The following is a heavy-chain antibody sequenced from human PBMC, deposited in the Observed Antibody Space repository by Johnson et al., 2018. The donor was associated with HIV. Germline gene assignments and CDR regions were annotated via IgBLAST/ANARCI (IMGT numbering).Heavy chain of an antibody. D-gene: IGHD5-12*01. J-gene: IGHJ3*02. CDR3: AKPNSGYAPGLGAFDI. CDR2: ISGSGGRT. V-gene: IGHV3-66*02. CDR1: GFTVSSNY. Sequence: MLLVESGGGLVQPGGSLRLSCAASGFTVSSNYMSWVRQAPGKGLEWVSAISGSGGRTYYADSVKGRFTISSDNSKNTLYLQMNSLRAEDTAVYYCAKPNSGYAPGLGAFDIWGQGTMVTVSS.